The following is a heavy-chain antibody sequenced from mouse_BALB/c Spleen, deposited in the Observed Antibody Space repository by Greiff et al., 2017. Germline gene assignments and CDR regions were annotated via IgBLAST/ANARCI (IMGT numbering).Heavy chain of an antibody. V-gene: IGHV5-4*02. CDR2: ISDGGSYT. Sequence: EVQVVESGGGLVKPGGSLKLSCAASGFTFSDYYMYWVRQTPEKRLEWVATISDGGSYTYYPASVKGRFTISRDNAKNTLYLQMSSLKSEDTAMYYCARQTSFAYWGQGTLVTVSA. J-gene: IGHJ3*01. CDR3: ARQTSFAY. CDR1: GFTFSDYY.